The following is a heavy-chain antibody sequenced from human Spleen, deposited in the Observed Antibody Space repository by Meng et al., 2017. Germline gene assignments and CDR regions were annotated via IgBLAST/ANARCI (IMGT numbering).Heavy chain of an antibody. V-gene: IGHV4-4*02. CDR3: VRIFDS. Sequence: QVQLQQWGAGLLKPSETLSLTCAFSGASIATTNWWGWVRQPPGKGLEWIGEIHLGGRPNYSPSLKSRVTISVDKSNNELSLKLTSVTATDTAVYFCVRIFDSRAQGTLVTVSS. J-gene: IGHJ4*02. CDR2: IHLGGRP. CDR1: GASIATTNW.